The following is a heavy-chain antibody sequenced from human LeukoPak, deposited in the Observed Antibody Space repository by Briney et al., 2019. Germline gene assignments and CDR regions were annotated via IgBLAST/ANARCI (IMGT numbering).Heavy chain of an antibody. CDR1: SHPISSGSDY. J-gene: IGHJ4*02. D-gene: IGHD3-3*01. Sequence: SETLSLTYAVSSHPISSGSDYWSWIRQPAGKGLEWIGRIYTSGSTYYKPSLKSRVAISEDTSKNQFSPKLSSVTAADTAVYYCAREKPYYDFWSGYPDYWGQGTLVTVSS. CDR2: IYTSGST. V-gene: IGHV4-61*02. CDR3: AREKPYYDFWSGYPDY.